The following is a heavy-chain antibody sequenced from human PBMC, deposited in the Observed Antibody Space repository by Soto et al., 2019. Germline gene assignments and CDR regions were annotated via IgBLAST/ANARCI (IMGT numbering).Heavy chain of an antibody. CDR2: INADNGNT. J-gene: IGHJ6*02. CDR3: AREVFINWKDI. V-gene: IGHV1-3*01. D-gene: IGHD1-1*01. Sequence: ASVKVSCKASGYTFTSYGISWVRQAPGQGLEWMGWINADNGNTRYSQKFQGRVTFTRDTSASTAYMEVSSLSSEDTAVYYCAREVFINWKDIWGPGTTVTVSS. CDR1: GYTFTSYG.